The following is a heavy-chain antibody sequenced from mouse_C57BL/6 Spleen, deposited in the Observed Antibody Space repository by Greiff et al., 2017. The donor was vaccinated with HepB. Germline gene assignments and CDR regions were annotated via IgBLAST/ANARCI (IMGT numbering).Heavy chain of an antibody. CDR1: GYTFTSYW. CDR3: ARGAYGSSYGYYAMDY. CDR2: IYPGSGST. V-gene: IGHV1-55*01. D-gene: IGHD1-1*01. Sequence: VQLQQSGAELVKPGASVKMSCKASGYTFTSYWITWVKQRPGQGLEWIGDIYPGSGSTNYNEKFKSKATLTVDTSSSTAYMQLSSLTSEDSAVYYCARGAYGSSYGYYAMDYWGQGTSVTVSS. J-gene: IGHJ4*01.